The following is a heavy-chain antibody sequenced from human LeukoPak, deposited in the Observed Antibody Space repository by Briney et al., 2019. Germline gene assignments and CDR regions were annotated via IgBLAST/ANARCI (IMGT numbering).Heavy chain of an antibody. CDR3: ARRRVDSSGYDAFDI. V-gene: IGHV4-61*10. D-gene: IGHD3-22*01. J-gene: IGHJ3*02. CDR2: IYYSGST. Sequence: SQTLPLTCTVSGGSISSDYYYWSWIRQPAEKGLEWIGYIYYSGSTNYNPSLNSRVNILIDTSKNQFSLKLGSVTAADTAVYYCARRRVDSSGYDAFDIWGQGTMVTVSS. CDR1: GGSISSDYYY.